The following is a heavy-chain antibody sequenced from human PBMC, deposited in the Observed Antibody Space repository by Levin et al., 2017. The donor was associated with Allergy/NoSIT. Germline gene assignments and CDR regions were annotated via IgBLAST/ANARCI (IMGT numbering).Heavy chain of an antibody. CDR2: ISYDGTNK. J-gene: IGHJ4*02. V-gene: IGHV3-30-3*01. Sequence: LSLTCAASGFTFSSYDMRWVRQAPGKGLEWVAVISYDGTNKYYADSVKGRFTISRDDSKNTVYLQMNSLRAEDTAVYYCTRGGLGGYHSGSYYKSFDYWGQGTLVTVSS. CDR1: GFTFSSYD. D-gene: IGHD3-10*01. CDR3: TRGGLGGYHSGSYYKSFDY.